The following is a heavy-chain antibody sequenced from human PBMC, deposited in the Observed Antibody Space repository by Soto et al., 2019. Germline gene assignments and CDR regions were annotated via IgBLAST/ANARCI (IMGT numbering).Heavy chain of an antibody. V-gene: IGHV4-30-2*01. D-gene: IGHD5-12*01. CDR2: ISQSGAT. CDR3: ARVREYSGYDMANWFDP. J-gene: IGHJ5*02. Sequence: SETLSLTCAVSGGSITSGAYSWSWIRQPPGKVLEWLGYISQSGATYYNPSLERRVTISMDTSKNAFSLNLSSVTADDTAVYYCARVREYSGYDMANWFDPWGQGTLVTVSS. CDR1: GGSITSGAYS.